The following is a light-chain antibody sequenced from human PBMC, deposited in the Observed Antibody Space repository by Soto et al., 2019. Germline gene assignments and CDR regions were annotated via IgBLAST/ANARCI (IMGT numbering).Light chain of an antibody. CDR2: GAS. V-gene: IGKV3-15*01. CDR3: QQYNSWAWT. J-gene: IGKJ1*01. CDR1: QSVGNN. Sequence: DILLTQSPATLSLSPGERATLSCRASQSVGNNLAWYQKKPGQPSRLLIYGASTEATNIPTRFSGSGSGTDFTLTISSLQSEDFAVYYCQQYNSWAWTFGQGTTVEIK.